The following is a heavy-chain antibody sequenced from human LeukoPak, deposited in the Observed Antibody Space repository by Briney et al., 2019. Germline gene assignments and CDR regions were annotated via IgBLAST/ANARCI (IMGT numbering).Heavy chain of an antibody. V-gene: IGHV3-64*01. J-gene: IGHJ4*02. CDR1: GFTFSSYA. CDR2: ISSNGGST. D-gene: IGHD3-3*01. CDR3: ARGQGWGGIFGVVIIPADY. Sequence: PGGSLRLSCAASGFTFSSYAMHWVRQAPGKGLEYVSAISSNGGSTYYANSVKGRFTISRDNSKNTLYLQMGGLRAEDMAVYYCARGQGWGGIFGVVIIPADYWGQGTLVTVSS.